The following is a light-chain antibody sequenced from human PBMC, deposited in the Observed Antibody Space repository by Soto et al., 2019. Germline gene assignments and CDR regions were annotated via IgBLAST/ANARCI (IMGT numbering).Light chain of an antibody. CDR2: AAS. CDR1: QGINNE. CDR3: LHDYNYPRT. J-gene: IGKJ1*01. Sequence: AIQMTQSPSSLSASVGDRVTMTCRASQGINNELAWYQQKPGKAPKLLIYAASNLHSGVPSRFSGSGSGTDLALTISSLQPEDFATYFCLHDYNYPRTFGQGTKVE. V-gene: IGKV1-6*01.